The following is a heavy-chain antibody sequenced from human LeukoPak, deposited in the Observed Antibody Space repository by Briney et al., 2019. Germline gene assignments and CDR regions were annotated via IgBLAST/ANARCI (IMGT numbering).Heavy chain of an antibody. Sequence: SETLSLTCTVSGVSVSTGGYYWGWIRQPPGKGLEWIGSIYYIGNTYYKPSLKSRVTISVDTSKNQFSLKVNSVTAADTAVYYCARVASTYDRSTWSVAYWGQGTLVTVSS. D-gene: IGHD3-22*01. J-gene: IGHJ4*02. V-gene: IGHV4-39*07. CDR1: GVSVSTGGYY. CDR2: IYYIGNT. CDR3: ARVASTYDRSTWSVAY.